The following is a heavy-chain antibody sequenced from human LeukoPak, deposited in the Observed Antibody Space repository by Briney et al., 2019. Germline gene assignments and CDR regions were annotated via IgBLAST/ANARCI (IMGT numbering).Heavy chain of an antibody. CDR3: ARDRHDYVWGSYLVGSYYYGMDV. CDR2: IDHSGST. Sequence: SETLSLTCAVSGGSISSSNWWSWVRQPPGKGLEWIGEIDHSGSTNYNPSLKSRVTISVDKSKNQFSLKLSSVTAADTAVYYCARDRHDYVWGSYLVGSYYYGMDVWGQGTTVTVSS. D-gene: IGHD3-16*02. V-gene: IGHV4-4*02. J-gene: IGHJ6*02. CDR1: GGSISSSNW.